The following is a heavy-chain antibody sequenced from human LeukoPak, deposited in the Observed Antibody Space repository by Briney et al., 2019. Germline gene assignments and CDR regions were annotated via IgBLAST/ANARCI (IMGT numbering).Heavy chain of an antibody. D-gene: IGHD5-12*01. CDR1: GGSISSYY. Sequence: SSETLSLTCTVSGGSISSYYWSWIRQPPGKGLEWIGYIYYSGSTNYNPSLKSRVTISVDTSKNQFSLKLSSVTAADTAVYYCARASRDGYNLGYWGQGTLVTVPS. V-gene: IGHV4-59*01. CDR3: ARASRDGYNLGY. CDR2: IYYSGST. J-gene: IGHJ4*02.